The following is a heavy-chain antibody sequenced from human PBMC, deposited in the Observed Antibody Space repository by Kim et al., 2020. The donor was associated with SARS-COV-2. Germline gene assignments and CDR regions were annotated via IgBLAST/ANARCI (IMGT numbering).Heavy chain of an antibody. Sequence: GGSLRLSCAASGFTFDDYAMHWVRQAPGKGLEWVSGISWNSGSIGYADSVKGRFTISRDNAKNSLYLQMNSLRAEDTALYYCAKDGAYSGYDRNLGNWFDPWGQGTLVTVSS. D-gene: IGHD5-12*01. CDR3: AKDGAYSGYDRNLGNWFDP. CDR2: ISWNSGSI. CDR1: GFTFDDYA. J-gene: IGHJ5*02. V-gene: IGHV3-9*01.